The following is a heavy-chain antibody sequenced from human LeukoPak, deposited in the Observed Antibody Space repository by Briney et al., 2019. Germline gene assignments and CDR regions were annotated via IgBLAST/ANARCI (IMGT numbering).Heavy chain of an antibody. D-gene: IGHD3-3*01. V-gene: IGHV3-20*01. CDR1: GFTFDDYG. J-gene: IGHJ6*02. CDR3: ARDKTAPYDFWSGYYNSYGMDV. CDR2: INWNGGST. Sequence: GGSLRLSCAASGFTFDDYGMSWGRQAPGKGLEWVSGINWNGGSTGYADSVKGRFTISRDNAKNSLYLQMNSLRAEDTALYHCARDKTAPYDFWSGYYNSYGMDVWGQGTTVTVSS.